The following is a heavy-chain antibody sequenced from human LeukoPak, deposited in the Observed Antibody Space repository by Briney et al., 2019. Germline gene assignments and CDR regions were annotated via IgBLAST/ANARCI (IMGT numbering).Heavy chain of an antibody. D-gene: IGHD1-26*01. Sequence: GGSLRLSCVVSGFTVSNNYMTWVRQAPGKGLEWVSAIYGAGDTHHANSVKDRFSTSRDNSKNTVYLQMNSLRAEDTAVYYCARGFLVGNNAAWGQGTLVTISS. CDR1: GFTVSNNY. CDR2: IYGAGDT. V-gene: IGHV3-66*01. CDR3: ARGFLVGNNAA. J-gene: IGHJ5*02.